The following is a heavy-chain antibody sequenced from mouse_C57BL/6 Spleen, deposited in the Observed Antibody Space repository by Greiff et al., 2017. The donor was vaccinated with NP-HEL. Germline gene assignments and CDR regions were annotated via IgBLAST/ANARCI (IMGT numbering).Heavy chain of an antibody. J-gene: IGHJ3*01. D-gene: IGHD2-10*02. Sequence: EVKLQESGGGLVKPGGSLKLSCAASGFTFSDYGMHWVRQAPEKGLEWVAYISRGSSTIYYADTVKGRFTITTDNAKNTLFLQMTSLRSEDTAMYYCASGPSLGFAYWGQGTLVTVSA. CDR2: ISRGSSTI. CDR1: GFTFSDYG. CDR3: ASGPSLGFAY. V-gene: IGHV5-17*01.